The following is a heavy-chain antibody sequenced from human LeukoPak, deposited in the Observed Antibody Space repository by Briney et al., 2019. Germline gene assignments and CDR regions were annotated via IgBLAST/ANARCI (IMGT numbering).Heavy chain of an antibody. J-gene: IGHJ4*02. Sequence: SETLSLTCTVSGGSISSYYWSWIRQPPGKGLEWIGYIYYSGSTNYNPSLKSRVTISVDTSKNQFSLKLSSVTAADTAVYYCARAGVMSTIGRFDYWGQGTLVTVSS. D-gene: IGHD5-24*01. CDR1: GGSISSYY. CDR3: ARAGVMSTIGRFDY. CDR2: IYYSGST. V-gene: IGHV4-59*01.